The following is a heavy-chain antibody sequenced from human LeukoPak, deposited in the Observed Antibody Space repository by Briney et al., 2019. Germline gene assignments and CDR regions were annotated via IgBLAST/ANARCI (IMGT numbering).Heavy chain of an antibody. J-gene: IGHJ4*02. CDR3: ARANDYSNPIDY. V-gene: IGHV3-11*04. CDR1: RFTFSDYY. Sequence: GGSLRLSCAASRFTFSDYYMSWIRQAPGKGLEWVSYISSSGSTIYYADSVKGRFTISRDNAKNSLYLQMNSLRAEDTAVYYCARANDYSNPIDYWGQGTLVTVSS. D-gene: IGHD4-11*01. CDR2: ISSSGSTI.